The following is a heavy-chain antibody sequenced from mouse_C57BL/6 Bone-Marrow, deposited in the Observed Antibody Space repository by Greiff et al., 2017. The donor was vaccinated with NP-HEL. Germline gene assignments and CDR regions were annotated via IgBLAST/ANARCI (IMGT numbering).Heavy chain of an antibody. D-gene: IGHD2-5*01. J-gene: IGHJ2*01. V-gene: IGHV5-17*01. CDR3: ARPYDSNYVYFDY. CDR1: GFTFSDYG. CDR2: ISSGSSTI. Sequence: EVKLVESGGGLVKPGGSLILSCAASGFTFSDYGMPWVRQAPEKGLTWVAYISSGSSTIYYADTVQGRFTISRDKAKNTLFLQMTSLRCEDTAMYYCARPYDSNYVYFDYWGQGTTLTVSS.